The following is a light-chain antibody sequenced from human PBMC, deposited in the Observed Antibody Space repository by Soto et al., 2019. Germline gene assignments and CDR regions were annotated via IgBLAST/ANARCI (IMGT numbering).Light chain of an antibody. Sequence: EIVVMQSPGILSVSPGERATLFCRASHNVNTNLAWYQQKSGQAPRLLIYDASSRAPGIPARFSASGSGTEFTLTISNLLSEDFAVYYCQQLSGWPRSFGQGTKLEIK. CDR2: DAS. J-gene: IGKJ2*01. CDR1: HNVNTN. CDR3: QQLSGWPRS. V-gene: IGKV3-15*01.